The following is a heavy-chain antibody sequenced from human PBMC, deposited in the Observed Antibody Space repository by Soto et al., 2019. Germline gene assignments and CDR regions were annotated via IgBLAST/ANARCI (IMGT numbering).Heavy chain of an antibody. Sequence: GGSLRLSCAASGFSFSGSWMHWVRQAPGKGPVWVSRINSDGSSTSYADSVKGRFTISRDNAKNTMYLQMNSLRAEDTAVYYCASSNTGYDYWGQGTLVTVSS. CDR2: INSDGSST. CDR3: ASSNTGYDY. V-gene: IGHV3-74*01. J-gene: IGHJ4*02. D-gene: IGHD2-15*01. CDR1: GFSFSGSW.